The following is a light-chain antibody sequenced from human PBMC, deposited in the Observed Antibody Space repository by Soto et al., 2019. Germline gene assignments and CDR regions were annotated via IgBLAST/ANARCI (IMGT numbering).Light chain of an antibody. CDR1: QSISW. CDR2: DAS. J-gene: IGKJ1*01. CDR3: QQYDSHWT. V-gene: IGKV1-5*01. Sequence: DIQMTQSPSTLSASVGYTVTITCRASQSISWLAWYQQKPGKAPGLLIYDASTLQRGVPSRFSGSGSGTQFALTINSLQPDDFATYYCQQYDSHWTFGHGTKVDIK.